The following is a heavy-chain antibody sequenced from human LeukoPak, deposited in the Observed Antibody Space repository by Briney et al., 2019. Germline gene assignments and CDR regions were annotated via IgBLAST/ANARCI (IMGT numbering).Heavy chain of an antibody. Sequence: SETLSLTCAVYGGSFSGYYWSWIRQPPGKGLEWIGEINHSGSTNYNPSLKSRVTISVDTSKNQFSLKLSSVTAADTAVYYCARVSSSSWVDYWGQGTLVTVPS. V-gene: IGHV4-34*01. CDR3: ARVSSSSWVDY. J-gene: IGHJ4*02. CDR1: GGSFSGYY. CDR2: INHSGST. D-gene: IGHD6-13*01.